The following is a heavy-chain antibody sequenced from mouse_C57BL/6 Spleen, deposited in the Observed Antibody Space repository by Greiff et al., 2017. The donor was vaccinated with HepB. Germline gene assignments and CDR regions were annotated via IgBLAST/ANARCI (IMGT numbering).Heavy chain of an antibody. CDR3: ASHYYGTYYAMGY. J-gene: IGHJ4*01. CDR1: GFNIKNTY. CDR2: IDPANGNT. Sequence: VQLQQSVAELVRPGASVKLSCTASGFNIKNTYMHWVKQRPEQGLEWIGRIDPANGNTKYAPKFQGKATITADTSSNTAYLQLSSLTSEDPAIYCCASHYYGTYYAMGYRGQGTSVTGPS. V-gene: IGHV14-3*01. D-gene: IGHD2-1*01.